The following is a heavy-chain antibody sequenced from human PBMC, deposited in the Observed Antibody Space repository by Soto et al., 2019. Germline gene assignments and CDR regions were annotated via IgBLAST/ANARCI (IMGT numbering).Heavy chain of an antibody. D-gene: IGHD2-2*03. CDR2: MNPNSGNT. CDR1: GYTFTSYD. Sequence: VKVSCKASGYTFTSYDINWVRQATGQGLEWMGWMNPNSGNTGYAQKFQGRVTMTRNTSISTAYMELSSLRSEDTAVYYCARFGYCSSTSCYSDAFDIWGQGIMVT. V-gene: IGHV1-8*01. CDR3: ARFGYCSSTSCYSDAFDI. J-gene: IGHJ3*02.